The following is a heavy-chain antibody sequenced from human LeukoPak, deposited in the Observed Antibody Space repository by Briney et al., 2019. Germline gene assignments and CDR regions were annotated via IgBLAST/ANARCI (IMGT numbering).Heavy chain of an antibody. J-gene: IGHJ5*02. CDR3: ARSQPDSSSSWFDP. CDR1: GGSISSSTFY. D-gene: IGHD6-6*01. CDR2: IYYSGST. V-gene: IGHV4-39*07. Sequence: SETLSLTCTVSGGSISSSTFYWGWIRQPPGKGLEWIGNIYYSGSTYYNPSLKSRVTISVDTSKNQFSLKLSSVTAADTAVYYCARSQPDSSSSWFDPWGQGTLVTVSS.